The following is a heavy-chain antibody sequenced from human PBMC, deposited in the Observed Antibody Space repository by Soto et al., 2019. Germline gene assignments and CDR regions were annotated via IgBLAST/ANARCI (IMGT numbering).Heavy chain of an antibody. D-gene: IGHD3-10*01. V-gene: IGHV1-18*01. Sequence: GASVKVSCKASGYTFTNYGISWVRQAPGQGLEWMGWISAYIGNTKHAQKLQGRVTMTTDTSTSTAYMELRSLRSDDTAVYYCARGVGSGSYYNQYNWFDPWGQGTLVTVSS. CDR1: GYTFTNYG. J-gene: IGHJ5*02. CDR2: ISAYIGNT. CDR3: ARGVGSGSYYNQYNWFDP.